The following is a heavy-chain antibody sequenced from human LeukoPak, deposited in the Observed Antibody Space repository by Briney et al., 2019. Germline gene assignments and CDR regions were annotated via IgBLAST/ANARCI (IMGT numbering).Heavy chain of an antibody. Sequence: PSETLSLTCTVSGGSLSPYYWNWIRQLPGKGLEWIGYIYYSGSTNYNPSLKSRLTISVDTSKKQFSLKLSSVTAADTAVYYCARHFPLDDYALDYWGQGTLVTVSS. D-gene: IGHD4/OR15-4a*01. J-gene: IGHJ4*02. CDR2: IYYSGST. CDR3: ARHFPLDDYALDY. V-gene: IGHV4-59*08. CDR1: GGSLSPYY.